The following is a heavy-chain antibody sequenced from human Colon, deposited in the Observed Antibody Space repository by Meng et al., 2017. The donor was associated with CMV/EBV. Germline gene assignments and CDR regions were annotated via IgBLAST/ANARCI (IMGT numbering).Heavy chain of an antibody. J-gene: IGHJ6*02. CDR2: ISGSGGTI. CDR3: TRDLMFSPYYGMDV. CDR1: GFTFSRSE. V-gene: IGHV3-48*03. D-gene: IGHD3-10*02. Sequence: GESLKISCTASGFTFSRSEMSWVRQAPGEGLEWLSYISGSGGTIYYADSVKGRFTISRDNADNSLYLQMNNLRAEDTAVYYCTRDLMFSPYYGMDVWGQGTTVTVSS.